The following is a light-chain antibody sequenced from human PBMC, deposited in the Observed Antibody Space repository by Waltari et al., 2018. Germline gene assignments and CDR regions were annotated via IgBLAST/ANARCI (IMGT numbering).Light chain of an antibody. J-gene: IGKJ1*01. V-gene: IGKV1-39*01. CDR1: QSIDKF. CDR2: AAS. Sequence: DIQMTQSPSSLSASVGDRVTITCRPSQSIDKFLNWYQKKPRKAPDLLIYAASTLQTGVPSRFSGSWSGTDFTLTITSLHPEDFATYYCQPTYTSLAWTFGQGTKVEIK. CDR3: QPTYTSLAWT.